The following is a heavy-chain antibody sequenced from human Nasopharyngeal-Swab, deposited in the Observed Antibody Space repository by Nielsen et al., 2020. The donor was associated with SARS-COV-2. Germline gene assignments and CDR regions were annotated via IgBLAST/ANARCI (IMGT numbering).Heavy chain of an antibody. Sequence: LETLSLTCTVSGGSISSTSYYWGWIRQPPGKGLEWIGSMSYSGSTYYTPSLKSRVTISVDTSKNQLSLKVNSVTAADTAVYYCARGFESYVAFDIWGRGTMVTVSS. J-gene: IGHJ3*02. D-gene: IGHD3-10*01. CDR2: MSYSGST. CDR3: ARGFESYVAFDI. CDR1: GGSISSTSYY. V-gene: IGHV4-39*01.